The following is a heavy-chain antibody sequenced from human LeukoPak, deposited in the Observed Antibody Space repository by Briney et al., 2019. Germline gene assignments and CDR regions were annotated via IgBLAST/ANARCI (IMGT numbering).Heavy chain of an antibody. CDR2: IYYSGST. V-gene: IGHV4-61*01. D-gene: IGHD2-15*01. Sequence: NLSETLSLTCTVSGGSISSSSYYWSWIRQPPGKGLEWIGYIYYSGSTNYNPSLKSRVTIPVDTSKNQFSLKLSSVTAADTAVYYCAGGRGSYYYYYMDVWGKGTTVTISS. J-gene: IGHJ6*03. CDR3: AGGRGSYYYYYMDV. CDR1: GGSISSSSYY.